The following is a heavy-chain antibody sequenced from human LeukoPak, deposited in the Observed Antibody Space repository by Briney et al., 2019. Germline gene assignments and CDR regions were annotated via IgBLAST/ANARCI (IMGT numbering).Heavy chain of an antibody. CDR3: ARDYYSSSWYEQGLHYFDP. CDR2: INSDGSST. J-gene: IGHJ5*02. CDR1: GLTFSSYW. D-gene: IGHD6-13*01. V-gene: IGHV3-74*01. Sequence: GGSLRLSCAASGLTFSSYWMHWVRQAPGKGLVWVSRINSDGSSTSYADSVKGRFTISRDNSKNTLYLQMNSLRAEDTAVYYCARDYYSSSWYEQGLHYFDPWGQGTLVTVSS.